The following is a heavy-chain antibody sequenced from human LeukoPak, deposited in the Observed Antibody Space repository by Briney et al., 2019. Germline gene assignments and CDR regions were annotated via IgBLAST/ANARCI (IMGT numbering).Heavy chain of an antibody. V-gene: IGHV3-53*01. Sequence: GGSLRLSCAASGFTVSSNYMSWVRQAPGKGLEWVSVIYSGGSTYYADSVKGRFIISRDNSKNTVYLQMNSLSAEDAAVYYCVKDDGWVQYANWGQGTLVTVSS. D-gene: IGHD5-24*01. CDR2: IYSGGST. CDR3: VKDDGWVQYAN. CDR1: GFTVSSNY. J-gene: IGHJ4*02.